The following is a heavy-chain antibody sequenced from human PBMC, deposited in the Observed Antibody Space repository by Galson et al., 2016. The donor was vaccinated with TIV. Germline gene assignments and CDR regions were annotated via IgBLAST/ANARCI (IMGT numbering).Heavy chain of an antibody. V-gene: IGHV6-1*01. D-gene: IGHD3-16*01. CDR1: GDSVSSDSSA. CDR2: TFYRCKWYN. CDR3: ARATPSVFGIIMTLDS. Sequence: CAISGDSVSSDSSAWNWLRQSPSRGLEWLGRTFYRCKWYNDYTPSVKSRITINPYTSKNQFTLQLNSVTPEDTAVYYCARATPSVFGIIMTLDSWGQGTLVTVSS. J-gene: IGHJ4*02.